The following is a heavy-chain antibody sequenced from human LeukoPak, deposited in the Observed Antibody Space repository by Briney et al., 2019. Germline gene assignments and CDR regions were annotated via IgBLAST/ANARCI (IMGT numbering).Heavy chain of an antibody. D-gene: IGHD6-13*01. CDR2: ISSSGSTI. CDR1: GFTFSSYE. J-gene: IGHJ4*02. CDR3: AKDPSSSWFGDYFDY. Sequence: GGSLRLSCEASGFTFSSYEMNWVRQAPGKGLEWVSYISSSGSTIYYADSVKGRFTISRDNAKNSLYLQMNSLRAEDTAVYYCAKDPSSSWFGDYFDYWGQGTLVTVSS. V-gene: IGHV3-48*03.